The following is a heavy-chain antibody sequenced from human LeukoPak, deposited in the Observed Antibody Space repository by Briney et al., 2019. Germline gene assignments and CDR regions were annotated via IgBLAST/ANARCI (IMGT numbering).Heavy chain of an antibody. V-gene: IGHV4-59*01. Sequence: SETLSLSCTVSGGSISYYCWSWIRQSPGKGLEWIGYIYYSGTTNYNPSLKSRVTISVDTSKNRFSLQLRSVTAADTAVYYCAREDPQTTVPEGMDVWGQGTTVTVSS. CDR1: GGSISYYC. CDR2: IYYSGTT. D-gene: IGHD4-17*01. J-gene: IGHJ6*02. CDR3: AREDPQTTVPEGMDV.